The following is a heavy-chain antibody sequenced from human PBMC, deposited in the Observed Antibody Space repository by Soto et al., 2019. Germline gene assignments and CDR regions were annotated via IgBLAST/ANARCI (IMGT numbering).Heavy chain of an antibody. V-gene: IGHV1-69*13. CDR2: IIPIFGTA. Sequence: SVKVSCKASGGTFSSYAISWVRQAPGQGLEWMGGIIPIFGTANYAQKFQGRVTITADESTSTAYMELSRLRSDDTAVYYCARQQPHYYYYGMDVWGQGTTVTVSS. J-gene: IGHJ6*02. CDR1: GGTFSSYA. CDR3: ARQQPHYYYYGMDV. D-gene: IGHD6-13*01.